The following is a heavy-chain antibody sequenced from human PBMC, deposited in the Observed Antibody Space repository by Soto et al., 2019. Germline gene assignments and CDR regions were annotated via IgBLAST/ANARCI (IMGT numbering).Heavy chain of an antibody. V-gene: IGHV3-23*01. CDR1: GFTFSTYA. CDR2: ISGSGGNT. Sequence: GGSLRLSCAASGFTFSTYAMSWVRQAPGKGLEWVSSISGSGGNTYYADSVKGRFAISRDNSKNTLYLQMNSLRAEDTAVYYCPPLWLGEPLGNDYWGQGTLVTVSS. D-gene: IGHD3-10*01. CDR3: PPLWLGEPLGNDY. J-gene: IGHJ4*02.